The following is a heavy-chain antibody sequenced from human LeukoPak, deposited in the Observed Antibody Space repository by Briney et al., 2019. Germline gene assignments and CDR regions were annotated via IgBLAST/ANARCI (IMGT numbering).Heavy chain of an antibody. D-gene: IGHD3-10*01. CDR1: GGSFIGYY. Sequence: SETLSLTCAVYGGSFIGYYWSWIRQPPGKGLEWIGEINHSGSTNYNPSLKSRVTISVDTSKNQFSLKLSSVTAADTAVYYCARDYGSGSYGVDYWGQGTLVTVSS. CDR2: INHSGST. CDR3: ARDYGSGSYGVDY. J-gene: IGHJ4*02. V-gene: IGHV4-34*01.